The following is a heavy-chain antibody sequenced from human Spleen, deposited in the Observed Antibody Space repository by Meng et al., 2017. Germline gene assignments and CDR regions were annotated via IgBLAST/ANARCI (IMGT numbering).Heavy chain of an antibody. CDR3: ARDDSSGYSFDN. CDR2: IHYSGST. V-gene: IGHV4-31*03. Sequence: QVQLQESGPGLVKPSQTLSLTCTVSGGSISSGGYYWSWIRQHPGKGLEWIGYIHYSGSTYYNPSLKTRVSISVDTSKKQLSLQLNSVTAADTAVYYCARDDSSGYSFDNWGQGTLVTVSS. D-gene: IGHD3-22*01. CDR1: GGSISSGGYY. J-gene: IGHJ4*02.